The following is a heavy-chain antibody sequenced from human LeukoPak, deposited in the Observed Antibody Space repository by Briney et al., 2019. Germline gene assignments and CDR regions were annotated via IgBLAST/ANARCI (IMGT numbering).Heavy chain of an antibody. D-gene: IGHD6-13*01. CDR2: IYYSGST. J-gene: IGHJ4*02. V-gene: IGHV4-59*01. Sequence: PSETLSLTCTVSGGSISRYYWTWIRQPPGKELEWIGYIYYSGSTNYNPSLKSRFTILVDTSKNQFSLKLSSVTAADTAVYYCARVSSSSWFAPFDYWGQGTLVTVSS. CDR1: GGSISRYY. CDR3: ARVSSSSWFAPFDY.